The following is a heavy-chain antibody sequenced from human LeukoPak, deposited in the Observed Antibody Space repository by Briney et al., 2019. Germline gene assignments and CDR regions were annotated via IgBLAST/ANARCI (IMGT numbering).Heavy chain of an antibody. CDR2: INWNGGST. CDR1: GFTFDNYG. D-gene: IGHD3-3*01. Sequence: GRSMRLSCAASGFTFDNYGMSCVRPAQGEGLEWVSGINWNGGSTGYADSMKGRLTISRDNAKTSMYLQMNSLRAEDTALYYCAGAFWSGYYSVYHYYYMDVWGKGTTVTVSS. CDR3: AGAFWSGYYSVYHYYYMDV. J-gene: IGHJ6*03. V-gene: IGHV3-20*04.